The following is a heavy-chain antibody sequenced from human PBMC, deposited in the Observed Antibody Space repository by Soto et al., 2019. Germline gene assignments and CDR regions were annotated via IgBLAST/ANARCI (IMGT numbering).Heavy chain of an antibody. J-gene: IGHJ4*02. CDR1: GDSVSSGSYY. Sequence: QVQLQESGPGLVKPSETLSLTCTVSGDSVSSGSYYWSWIRQHPGKGLQWISYIYYSGNTNDNPSLKSRGTISVDTSKNQFSLKLSSVTTADTAVYYCARGGGVTATFDYWGQGTLVTVSS. D-gene: IGHD5-18*01. CDR2: IYYSGNT. V-gene: IGHV4-61*01. CDR3: ARGGGVTATFDY.